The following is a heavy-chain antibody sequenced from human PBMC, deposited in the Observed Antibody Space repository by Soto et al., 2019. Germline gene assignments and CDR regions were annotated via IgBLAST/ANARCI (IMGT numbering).Heavy chain of an antibody. CDR1: GFTFSAFG. Sequence: GGSLRLSCATSGFTFSAFGMNWVRQAPGKGLEWVSYISTSGSTIFYADSVKGRFTISRDNAKSSLYLQMNSLRAEDTAVYYCAKEHLQGDAYYHYFLYVWGKGTTDIGSS. CDR2: ISTSGSTI. CDR3: AKEHLQGDAYYHYFLYV. J-gene: IGHJ6*03. D-gene: IGHD1-26*01. V-gene: IGHV3-48*01.